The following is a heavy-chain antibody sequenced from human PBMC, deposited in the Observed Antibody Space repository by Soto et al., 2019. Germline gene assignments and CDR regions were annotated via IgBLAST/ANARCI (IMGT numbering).Heavy chain of an antibody. Sequence: QVQLQESGPGLVKPSETLSLTCTVSGGSISSYCWSWVRQPPGEGLEWIANICNSGGTNCNPAIKSRVVISVHTSSNQFSLKLSSVTAADTAVYYCARGVGRYGSNLDYWGQGTLVTVSS. J-gene: IGHJ4*02. V-gene: IGHV4-59*01. CDR3: ARGVGRYGSNLDY. CDR1: GGSISSYC. CDR2: ICNSGGT. D-gene: IGHD1-26*01.